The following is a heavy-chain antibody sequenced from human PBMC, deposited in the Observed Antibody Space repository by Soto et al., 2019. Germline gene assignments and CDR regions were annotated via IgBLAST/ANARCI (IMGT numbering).Heavy chain of an antibody. Sequence: ETLSLTCTVSGGFISSYYWVWIRQAPGKGLEWVAHIKSKTDGGTAGYAAPVKGRFTISRDDSKNTLYLQMNSLKTEDTAVYFCTTLDCAWPVDYWGQGTLVTVSS. CDR2: IKSKTDGGTA. J-gene: IGHJ4*02. D-gene: IGHD2-21*02. CDR1: GGFISSYYW. CDR3: TTLDCAWPVDY. V-gene: IGHV3-15*01.